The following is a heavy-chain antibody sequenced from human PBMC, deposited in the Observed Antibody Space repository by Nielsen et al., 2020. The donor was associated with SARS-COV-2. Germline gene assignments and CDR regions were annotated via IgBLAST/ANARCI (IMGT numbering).Heavy chain of an antibody. J-gene: IGHJ3*02. CDR2: ITHTGDA. Sequence: WIRQPPGKGLEWIGEITHTGDASYNPSLKSRVTMSVDTSKSQFSLKLSSVTAADTALYYCARDMGGGLTYGYWDYAFDIWGQGTMVTVSS. V-gene: IGHV4-34*01. D-gene: IGHD5-18*01. CDR3: ARDMGGGLTYGYWDYAFDI.